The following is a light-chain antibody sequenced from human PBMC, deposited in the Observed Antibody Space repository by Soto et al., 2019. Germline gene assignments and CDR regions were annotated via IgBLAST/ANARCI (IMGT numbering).Light chain of an antibody. J-gene: IGKJ1*01. CDR1: QTVSSSY. Sequence: LKQSPGTMSLSPGDRVPLYCRASQTVSSSYLAWYQQKPGQAPRLLIYAASSRATGIPDRFSGSGSGTDFTLTVSRLEPEDFAVYYCQQYGSSGTFSQGTKVDIK. CDR2: AAS. V-gene: IGKV3-20*01. CDR3: QQYGSSGT.